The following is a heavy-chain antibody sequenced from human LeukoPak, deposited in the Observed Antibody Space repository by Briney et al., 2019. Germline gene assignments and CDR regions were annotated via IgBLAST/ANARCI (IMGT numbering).Heavy chain of an antibody. V-gene: IGHV4-34*01. CDR3: VRPIRGYSFDYYDY. D-gene: IGHD5-18*01. CDR1: GGSFSGYY. J-gene: IGHJ4*02. CDR2: INHSGST. Sequence: SETLSLTCAVYGGSFSGYYWSWIRQPPGKGLEWIGEINHSGSTNYNPSLKSRVTMSVDTSKNQFSLKLTSVTAADTAVYYCVRPIRGYSFDYYDYWGQGTLVTVSS.